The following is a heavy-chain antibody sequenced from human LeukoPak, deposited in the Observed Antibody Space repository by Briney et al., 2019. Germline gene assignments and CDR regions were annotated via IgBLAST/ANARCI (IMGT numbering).Heavy chain of an antibody. CDR3: AREEMGGIDY. V-gene: IGHV4-38-2*02. CDR1: GYSISSGYY. J-gene: IGHJ4*02. Sequence: SETLSLTCAVSGYSISSGYYWGWIRQPPGKGLDWIGSIYHSGSAYYNPSLKSRVTISLDTSKNQFSLKLSSVTAADTAVYYCAREEMGGIDYWGQGTLVTVSS. CDR2: IYHSGSA. D-gene: IGHD5-24*01.